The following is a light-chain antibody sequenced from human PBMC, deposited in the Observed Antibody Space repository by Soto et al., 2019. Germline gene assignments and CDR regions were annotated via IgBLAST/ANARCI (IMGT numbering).Light chain of an antibody. Sequence: QSVLTQPPSVSAAPGQKVTISCSGSSSNIGNNYVSWYQQLPGTAPKLLIYENNKRPSGIPDRFSGSKSGTSATLGITGLQTGDEADYYCGTGDSSLSAAVFGGGTQLTVL. CDR1: SSNIGNNY. CDR3: GTGDSSLSAAV. J-gene: IGLJ7*01. CDR2: ENN. V-gene: IGLV1-51*02.